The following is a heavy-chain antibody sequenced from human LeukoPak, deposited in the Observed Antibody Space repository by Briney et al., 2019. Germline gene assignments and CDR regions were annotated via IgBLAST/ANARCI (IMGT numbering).Heavy chain of an antibody. Sequence: SETLSLTCAVYGGSFSGYYWSWIRQPPGKGLEWIGEINHSGSTNYNPSLKSRVTISVDTSKNQFSLKLSSVTAADTAVYYCARGRRVGVATSCFDYWGQGTLGTVSS. D-gene: IGHD5-12*01. CDR2: INHSGST. CDR3: ARGRRVGVATSCFDY. J-gene: IGHJ4*02. CDR1: GGSFSGYY. V-gene: IGHV4-34*01.